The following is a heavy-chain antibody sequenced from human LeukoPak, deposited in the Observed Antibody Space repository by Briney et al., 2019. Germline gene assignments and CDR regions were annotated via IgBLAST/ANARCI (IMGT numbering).Heavy chain of an antibody. Sequence: PGGSLRLSCAASGFTFSSYSMNWVRQAPGEGLEWVSSISSSSSYIYYADSVKGRFTISRDNAKNSLYLQMNSLRAEDTAVYYCARDLHEFMYDSSGYYYYWGQGTLVTVSS. J-gene: IGHJ4*02. CDR3: ARDLHEFMYDSSGYYYY. V-gene: IGHV3-21*01. CDR2: ISSSSSYI. D-gene: IGHD3-22*01. CDR1: GFTFSSYS.